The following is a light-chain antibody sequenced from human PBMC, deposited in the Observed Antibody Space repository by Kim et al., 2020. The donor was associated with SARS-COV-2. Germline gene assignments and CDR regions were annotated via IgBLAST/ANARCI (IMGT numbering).Light chain of an antibody. CDR3: NSRDSGVNHLV. Sequence: SSELTQDPAVSVALGQTVRITCQGDSLRSYYASWYQQKPGQAPLLVLYGKNNRPSGIPDRFSGSSSGNTASLTITGAQAEDEADYYCNSRDSGVNHLVFGGGTQLTVL. CDR2: GKN. V-gene: IGLV3-19*01. J-gene: IGLJ3*02. CDR1: SLRSYY.